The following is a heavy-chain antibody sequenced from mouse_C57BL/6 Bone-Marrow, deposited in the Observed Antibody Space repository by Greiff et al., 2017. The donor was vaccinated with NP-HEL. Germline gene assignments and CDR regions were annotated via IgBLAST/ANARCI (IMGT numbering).Heavy chain of an antibody. CDR3: ARWDDYDPAWFAY. Sequence: VQLQQPGAELVKPGASVQMSCKASGYTFTSYWITWVKQRPGQGLEWIGDIYPGSGSTNYNEKFKSKATLTVDTSSRTAYMQLGSLTSEDSAVYYCARWDDYDPAWFAYWGQGTLVTVSA. CDR1: GYTFTSYW. CDR2: IYPGSGST. D-gene: IGHD2-4*01. J-gene: IGHJ3*01. V-gene: IGHV1-55*01.